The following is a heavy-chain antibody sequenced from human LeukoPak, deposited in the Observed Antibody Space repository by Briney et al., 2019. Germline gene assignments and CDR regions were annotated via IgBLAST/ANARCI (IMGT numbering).Heavy chain of an antibody. Sequence: GGSLRLSCAASGFTFSSYSMNWVRQAPGKGLEWVSSISSSSSYIYYADSVKGRFTISRDNAKNSLYLQMNSLRAEDTAVYYCAKDVRLLGDTAMVYFDYWGQGTLVTVSS. CDR1: GFTFSSYS. CDR3: AKDVRLLGDTAMVYFDY. CDR2: ISSSSSYI. V-gene: IGHV3-21*01. J-gene: IGHJ4*02. D-gene: IGHD5-18*01.